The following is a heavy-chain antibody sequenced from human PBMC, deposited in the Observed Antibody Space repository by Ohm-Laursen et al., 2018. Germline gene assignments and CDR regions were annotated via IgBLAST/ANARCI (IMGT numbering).Heavy chain of an antibody. CDR3: ASDVYYYDSSGAVWYFDL. CDR2: IYTSGST. J-gene: IGHJ2*01. V-gene: IGHV4-4*07. CDR1: GGYISSYY. D-gene: IGHD3-22*01. Sequence: SETLSLTCTVSGGYISSYYWSWIRQPAGKGLEWIGRIYTSGSTNYNPSLKSRVTMSVDTSKNQFSLKLSSVTAADTAVYYCASDVYYYDSSGAVWYFDLWGRGTLVTVSS.